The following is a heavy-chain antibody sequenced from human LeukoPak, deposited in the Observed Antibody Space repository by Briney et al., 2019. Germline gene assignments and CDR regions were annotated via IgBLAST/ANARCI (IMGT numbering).Heavy chain of an antibody. V-gene: IGHV4-34*01. CDR2: INHSGST. J-gene: IGHJ6*03. D-gene: IGHD2-8*02. Sequence: PSETLSLTCAVYVGSFNDNYWTWLRQPPGKGLGWFGAINHSGSTNYNPSLRGRVAMSVDLSKNQFSLNLTSVSAAGTAVYYCARGRRKFCTGSHCYYYYYYMDVWGTGTPVTVSS. CDR1: VGSFNDNY. CDR3: ARGRRKFCTGSHCYYYYYYMDV.